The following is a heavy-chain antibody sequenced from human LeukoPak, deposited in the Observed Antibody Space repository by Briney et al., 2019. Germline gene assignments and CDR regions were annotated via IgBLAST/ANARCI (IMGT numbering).Heavy chain of an antibody. CDR3: ASMAVAGTGGGAFDI. D-gene: IGHD6-19*01. J-gene: IGHJ3*02. Sequence: PGGSLRLSCAASGFTVSSNYMSWVRQAPGMGLEWVSVIYSGGSTYYADSVKGRFTISRDNSKNTLYLQMNSLRAEDTAVYYCASMAVAGTGGGAFDIWGQGTMVTVSS. CDR2: IYSGGST. V-gene: IGHV3-66*01. CDR1: GFTVSSNY.